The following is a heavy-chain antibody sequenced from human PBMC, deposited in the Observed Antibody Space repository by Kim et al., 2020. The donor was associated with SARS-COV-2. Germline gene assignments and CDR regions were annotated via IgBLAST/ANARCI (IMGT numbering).Heavy chain of an antibody. J-gene: IGHJ4*02. CDR1: GFTFTDYY. D-gene: IGHD3-10*01. CDR2: INSLSTHK. V-gene: IGHV3-11*05. CDR3: ARVGTTREAGSCDY. Sequence: GGSLRLSCAASGFTFTDYYMSWIRQTPGGGLEWISYINSLSTHKPYADSVRGRFTTSRDNAKNSLYLQMNSLRVEDTAIYYCARVGTTREAGSCDYWGQGTLVTVSS.